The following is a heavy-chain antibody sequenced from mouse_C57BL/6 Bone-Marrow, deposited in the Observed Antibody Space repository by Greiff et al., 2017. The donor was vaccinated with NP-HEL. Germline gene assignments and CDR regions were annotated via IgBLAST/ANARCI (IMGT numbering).Heavy chain of an antibody. V-gene: IGHV3-6*01. CDR3: ARGTYYYGNYWYFDV. Sequence: EVQRVESGPGLVKPSQSLSLTCSVTGYSITSGYYWNWIRQFPGNKLEWMGYISYDGSNNYNPSLKNRISITRDTSKNQFFLKLNSVTTEDTATYYCARGTYYYGNYWYFDVWGTGTTVTVSS. CDR1: GYSITSGYY. D-gene: IGHD2-1*01. CDR2: ISYDGSN. J-gene: IGHJ1*03.